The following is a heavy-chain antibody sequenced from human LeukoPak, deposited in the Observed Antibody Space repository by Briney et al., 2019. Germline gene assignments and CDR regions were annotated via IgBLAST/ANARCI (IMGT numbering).Heavy chain of an antibody. CDR1: GFTFDDYA. Sequence: GRSLRLSCAASGFTFDDYAMHWVRQAPGKGMEWVSGISWNSGTKGYADSVKGRFTISRDNAKNSLYLQMNSLRGEGAALYYCAVLHYYAMDVWGQGTTVTVSS. CDR3: AVLHYYAMDV. CDR2: ISWNSGTK. V-gene: IGHV3-9*01. D-gene: IGHD2-8*01. J-gene: IGHJ6*02.